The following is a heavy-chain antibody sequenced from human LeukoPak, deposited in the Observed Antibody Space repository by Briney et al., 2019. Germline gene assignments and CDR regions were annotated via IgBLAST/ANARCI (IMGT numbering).Heavy chain of an antibody. CDR3: ARVRSSGYSDY. D-gene: IGHD3-22*01. Sequence: PSETLSLTCTVSGGSISNYYWSWIRQSPGKGLEWIGYIYYSGSTNYNPSLRSRVTISVDMSKNKFSLKLTSVTAADTAVYFCARVRSSGYSDYWGQGTLVTVSA. J-gene: IGHJ4*02. V-gene: IGHV4-59*01. CDR2: IYYSGST. CDR1: GGSISNYY.